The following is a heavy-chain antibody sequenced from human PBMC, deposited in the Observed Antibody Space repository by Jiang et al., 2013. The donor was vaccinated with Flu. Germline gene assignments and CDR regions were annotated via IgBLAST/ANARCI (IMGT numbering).Heavy chain of an antibody. CDR2: VNGANDNT. V-gene: IGHV1-3*01. CDR3: ARPRQGGGSGNSLDV. Sequence: SGAEVKKPGASVKVSCKASGYTFLNYAIHWVRQAPGQRLEWMGWVNGANDNTKYSEEFQGRVTITRDTSASTAYMELTSLRSEDTAVYYCARPRQGGGSGNSLDVWGQGTTVTVSS. CDR1: GYTFLNYA. D-gene: IGHD3-22*01. J-gene: IGHJ6*02.